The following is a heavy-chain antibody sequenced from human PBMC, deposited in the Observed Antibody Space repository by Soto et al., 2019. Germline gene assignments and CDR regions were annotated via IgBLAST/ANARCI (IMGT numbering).Heavy chain of an antibody. CDR1: GGSISSYY. Sequence: QVQLQESGPGLVKPSETLSLTCTVSGGSISSYYWSWIRQPPGKGLEWIGYIYYSGSTNYNPSLKLRGTVPLDTSNNQFSLQLGSVAASDTAVYYCARHTADYDFIWGSYRLIWDFDYWGRGTLFTVA. CDR2: IYYSGST. CDR3: ARHTADYDFIWGSYRLIWDFDY. J-gene: IGHJ4*02. V-gene: IGHV4-59*08. D-gene: IGHD3-16*02.